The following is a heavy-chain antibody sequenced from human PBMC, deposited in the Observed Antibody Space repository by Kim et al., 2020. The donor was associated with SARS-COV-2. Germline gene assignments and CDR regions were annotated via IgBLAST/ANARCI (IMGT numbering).Heavy chain of an antibody. D-gene: IGHD3-10*01. CDR1: GYTFTSYY. Sequence: ASVKVSCKASGYTFTSYYMHWVRQAPGQGLEWMGIINPSGGSTSYAQKFQGRVTMTRDTSTSTVYMELSSLRSEDTAVYYCARSGPPSAGLLGFGELLVGYGMDVWGQGTTVTISS. J-gene: IGHJ6*02. CDR3: ARSGPPSAGLLGFGELLVGYGMDV. V-gene: IGHV1-46*01. CDR2: INPSGGST.